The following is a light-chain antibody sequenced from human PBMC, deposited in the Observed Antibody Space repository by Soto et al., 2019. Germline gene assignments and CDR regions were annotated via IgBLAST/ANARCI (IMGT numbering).Light chain of an antibody. J-gene: IGKJ1*01. CDR1: QSISSSY. Sequence: EIVLTQSPDTLSLSPGERVTLSCRASQSISSSYLAWYQQKSGQAPRLLIYGASSRATGIPDRFTGSGSGTDFTLTITRLEPEDSAVYYCQQYGSSPRTFGQGTKLAIK. V-gene: IGKV3-20*01. CDR3: QQYGSSPRT. CDR2: GAS.